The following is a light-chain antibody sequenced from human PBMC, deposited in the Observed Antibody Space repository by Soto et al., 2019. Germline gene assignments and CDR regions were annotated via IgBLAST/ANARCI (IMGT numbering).Light chain of an antibody. J-gene: IGKJ1*01. Sequence: DIQMTPSPSSLSASVGDRVTITCRASQSISSYLNWYQQKPGKAPKLLIYAASSLQSGVPSSFSGSGSGTDFTLTISSLQPEDFATYYCQQRKTVGQGTKVEIK. V-gene: IGKV1-39*01. CDR3: QQRKT. CDR1: QSISSY. CDR2: AAS.